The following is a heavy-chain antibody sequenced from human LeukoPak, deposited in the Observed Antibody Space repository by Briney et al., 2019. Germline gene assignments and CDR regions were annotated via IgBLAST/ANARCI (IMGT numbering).Heavy chain of an antibody. CDR2: IYSDGST. V-gene: IGHV3-53*01. Sequence: GGSLRLSCAATGFTFSRYWMHWVRQGPGKGLEWVSVIYSDGSTSYADSVKGRFTISRDNSKNMLYLQMNSLRAEDTAVCYCVRDDGYSPYDYWGQGTLVNVSS. CDR3: VRDDGYSPYDY. D-gene: IGHD5-24*01. J-gene: IGHJ4*02. CDR1: GFTFSRYW.